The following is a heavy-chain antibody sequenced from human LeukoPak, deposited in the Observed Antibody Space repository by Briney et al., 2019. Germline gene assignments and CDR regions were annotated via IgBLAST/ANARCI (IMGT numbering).Heavy chain of an antibody. V-gene: IGHV4-39*01. J-gene: IGHJ1*01. CDR2: IYYSGST. CDR3: ARHLPLHYSSSLGCFQH. Sequence: PSETLSLTCTVSGGSISSSSHYWGWIRQPPGKGLEWIGSIYYSGSTYYNPSLKSRVTISVDTSKNQFSLKLSSVTAADTAVYYCARHLPLHYSSSLGCFQHWGQGTLVTVSS. D-gene: IGHD6-13*01. CDR1: GGSISSSSHY.